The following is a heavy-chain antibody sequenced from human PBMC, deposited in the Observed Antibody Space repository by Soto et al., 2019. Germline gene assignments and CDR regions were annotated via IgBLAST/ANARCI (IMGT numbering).Heavy chain of an antibody. Sequence: ASVKVSCKASGGTFSSYAISWVRQAPGQGLEWMGGIIPIFGTANYAQKFQGRVTITADESTSTAYMELSSLRSEDTAVYYCARSRSDCSGGSCYAFDIWGQGTMVTVSS. J-gene: IGHJ3*02. V-gene: IGHV1-69*13. D-gene: IGHD2-15*01. CDR3: ARSRSDCSGGSCYAFDI. CDR1: GGTFSSYA. CDR2: IIPIFGTA.